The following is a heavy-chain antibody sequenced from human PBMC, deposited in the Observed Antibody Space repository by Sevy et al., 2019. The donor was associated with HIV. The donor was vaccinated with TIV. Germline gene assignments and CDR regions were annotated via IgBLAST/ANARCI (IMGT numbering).Heavy chain of an antibody. Sequence: GGSLRLSCVASGFTFTTYGMHWVRQAPGKGLEWVALIRVDGSNKYADSVKGRLTISRDNSQNTGSLQMNSLRIEDTAVYYCAKVSSVSSFFDSWGHGTLVTVSS. D-gene: IGHD6-6*01. CDR2: IRVDGSN. V-gene: IGHV3-30*02. J-gene: IGHJ4*01. CDR3: AKVSSVSSFFDS. CDR1: GFTFTTYG.